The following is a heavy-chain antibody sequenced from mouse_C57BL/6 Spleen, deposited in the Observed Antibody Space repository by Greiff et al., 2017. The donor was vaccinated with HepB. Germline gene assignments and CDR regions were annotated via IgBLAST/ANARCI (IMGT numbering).Heavy chain of an antibody. CDR2: INPNNGGT. CDR1: GYTFTDYY. J-gene: IGHJ1*03. Sequence: EVQLQQSGPELVKPGASVKISCKASGYTFTDYYMNWVKQSHGKSLEWIGDINPNNGGTSYNQKFKGKATLTVDKSSSTAYMELRSLTSEDSAVYYCAWLFDVWGTGTTVTVSS. CDR3: AWLFDV. V-gene: IGHV1-26*01.